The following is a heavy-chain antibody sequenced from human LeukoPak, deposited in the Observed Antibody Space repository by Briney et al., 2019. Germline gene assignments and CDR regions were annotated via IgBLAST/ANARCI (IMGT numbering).Heavy chain of an antibody. J-gene: IGHJ4*02. D-gene: IGHD6-13*01. CDR1: GFTVSTNY. Sequence: GGSLRLSCAASGFTVSTNYMSWVRQAPGKGLEWVSIIHSSGSTYYADSVKGRFTISRDNSKNTLYLQMNSLRAEDTAPYYCARTSVATAEDYFDFWGQGTLVTVSS. CDR3: ARTSVATAEDYFDF. V-gene: IGHV3-53*01. CDR2: IHSSGST.